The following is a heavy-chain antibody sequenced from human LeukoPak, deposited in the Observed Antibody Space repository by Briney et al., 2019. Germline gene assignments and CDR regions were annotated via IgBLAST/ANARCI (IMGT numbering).Heavy chain of an antibody. D-gene: IGHD3-10*01. J-gene: IGHJ4*02. CDR3: ARPAMRVRGVPRPLYYFDY. V-gene: IGHV1-8*01. Sequence: GASVKVSCKASGYTFTSYDINWVRQATGQGLEWMGWMNPNSGNTGYAQKFQGRVTMTRNTSISTAYMELSSLRSEDTAVYYCARPAMRVRGVPRPLYYFDYWGQGTLVTVSS. CDR2: MNPNSGNT. CDR1: GYTFTSYD.